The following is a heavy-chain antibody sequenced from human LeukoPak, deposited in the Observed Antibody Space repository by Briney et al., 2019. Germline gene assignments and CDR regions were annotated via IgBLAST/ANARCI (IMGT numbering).Heavy chain of an antibody. D-gene: IGHD6-19*01. CDR2: ISWNSGSI. J-gene: IGHJ3*02. Sequence: GRSLRLSCAASGFTFDDYAMHWVRQAPGKGLEWVSGISWNSGSIGDADSVKGRFTISRDNAKNSLYLQMNSLRAEDMALYYCAKDIGAVAGYAFDIWGQGTMVTVSS. CDR3: AKDIGAVAGYAFDI. V-gene: IGHV3-9*03. CDR1: GFTFDDYA.